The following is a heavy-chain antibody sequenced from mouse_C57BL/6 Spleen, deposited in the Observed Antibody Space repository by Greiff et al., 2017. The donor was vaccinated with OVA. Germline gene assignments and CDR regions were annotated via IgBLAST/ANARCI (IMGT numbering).Heavy chain of an antibody. J-gene: IGHJ2*01. CDR2: IDPSDSYT. CDR1: GYTFTSYW. D-gene: IGHD2-12*01. Sequence: QVHVKQPGAELVMPGASVKLSCKASGYTFTSYWMHWVKQRPGQGLEWIGEIDPSDSYTNYNQKFKGKSTLTVDKSSSTAYMQLSSLTSEDSAVYYCARGDYSPPYYFDYWGQGTTLTVSS. V-gene: IGHV1-69*01. CDR3: ARGDYSPPYYFDY.